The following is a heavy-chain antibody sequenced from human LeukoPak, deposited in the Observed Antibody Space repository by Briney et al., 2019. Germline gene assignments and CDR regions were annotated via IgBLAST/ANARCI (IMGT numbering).Heavy chain of an antibody. CDR1: GGSFSDYY. J-gene: IGHJ5*02. D-gene: IGHD4/OR15-4a*01. V-gene: IGHV4-34*01. Sequence: SETLSLTCAVYGGSFSDYYWSWVRQSPGKGLEWIGEINHSGGATYNPSLKSRVTISVDTSKNQFSLKVSSVTAADTAVYYCARDPVDGANGRFDPWGQGTLVTVSS. CDR2: INHSGGA. CDR3: ARDPVDGANGRFDP.